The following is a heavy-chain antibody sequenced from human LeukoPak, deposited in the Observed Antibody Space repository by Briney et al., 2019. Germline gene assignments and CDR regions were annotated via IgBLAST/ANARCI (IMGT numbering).Heavy chain of an antibody. Sequence: GGPLRLSCTASRLTLGDYAMSWVRQAPGRGLEWVSFIRSKAYGGTTEYAASVKGRFTISRDDSTSIAYLQMNSLKTEDTAVYYCTRYSGYWFDPWGQGTLFTVSS. D-gene: IGHD5-12*01. CDR2: IRSKAYGGTT. J-gene: IGHJ5*02. CDR1: RLTLGDYA. CDR3: TRYSGYWFDP. V-gene: IGHV3-49*04.